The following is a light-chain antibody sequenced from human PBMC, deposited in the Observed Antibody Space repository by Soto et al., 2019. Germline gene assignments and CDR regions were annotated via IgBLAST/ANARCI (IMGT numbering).Light chain of an antibody. J-gene: IGLJ3*02. Sequence: QSALTQPPSASGSPGQSVTISCTGSSSDVGGYNFVSWYQQHPGKAPKLMNYDVTERPSGVPDRFSGSKSGNTASLTVSGLQADDEADYYCSSYAGTNTPVMFGGGTKVTVL. CDR3: SSYAGTNTPVM. CDR2: DVT. CDR1: SSDVGGYNF. V-gene: IGLV2-8*01.